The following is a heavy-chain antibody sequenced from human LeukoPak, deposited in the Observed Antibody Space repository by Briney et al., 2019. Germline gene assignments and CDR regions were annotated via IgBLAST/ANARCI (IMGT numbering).Heavy chain of an antibody. Sequence: SETLSLTCAVYGGSFSGYYWSWIRQPPGKGLEWIGSGSTYYNPSLKSRVTISVDTSKNQFSLKLSSVTAADTAVYYCTRENPPVTTVEYFDYWGQGTLVTVSS. CDR2: SGST. J-gene: IGHJ4*02. D-gene: IGHD4-23*01. V-gene: IGHV4-34*01. CDR1: GGSFSGYY. CDR3: TRENPPVTTVEYFDY.